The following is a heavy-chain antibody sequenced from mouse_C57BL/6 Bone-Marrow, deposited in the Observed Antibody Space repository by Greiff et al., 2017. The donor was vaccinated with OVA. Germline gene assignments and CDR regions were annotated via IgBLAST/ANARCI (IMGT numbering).Heavy chain of an antibody. CDR3: ARCYGSREAAYYAMDY. J-gene: IGHJ4*01. CDR2: IYPGSGST. Sequence: QVQLQQPGAELVKPGASVKMSCKASGYTFTSYWITWVKQRPGQGLEWIGDIYPGSGSTNYNEKFKSKATLTVDTSSSTAYMQLSSLTSEDSAVYYCARCYGSREAAYYAMDYWGQGTSVTVAS. D-gene: IGHD1-1*01. V-gene: IGHV1-55*01. CDR1: GYTFTSYW.